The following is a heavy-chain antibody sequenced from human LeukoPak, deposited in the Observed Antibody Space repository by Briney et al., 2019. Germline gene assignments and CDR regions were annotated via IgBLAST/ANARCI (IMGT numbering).Heavy chain of an antibody. J-gene: IGHJ4*02. V-gene: IGHV1-24*01. Sequence: GASVKVSCKVSGYTLTELSMHWVRQAPGKGLEWMGGFDPEYGETIYAQKFQGRVTMTEDTSTDTAYMELSSLRPADTAVYYCATGPGLAYNPQFHTDYWGQGTLVTVSS. CDR1: GYTLTELS. D-gene: IGHD1-1*01. CDR3: ATGPGLAYNPQFHTDY. CDR2: FDPEYGET.